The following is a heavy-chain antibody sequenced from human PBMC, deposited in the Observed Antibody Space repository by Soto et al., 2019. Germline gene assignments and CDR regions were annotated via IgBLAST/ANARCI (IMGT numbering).Heavy chain of an antibody. D-gene: IGHD2-2*01. J-gene: IGHJ6*02. CDR1: GYRFISYW. CDR3: ASSPRGYCSSTSCRELGNYYGMDV. V-gene: IGHV5-10-1*01. Sequence: GESLKISCKGSGYRFISYWISWVRQMPGKGLEWMGRIDPSDSYTNYSPSFQGHVTISADKSISTAYLQWSSLKASDTAMYYCASSPRGYCSSTSCRELGNYYGMDVWGQGTTVTVSS. CDR2: IDPSDSYT.